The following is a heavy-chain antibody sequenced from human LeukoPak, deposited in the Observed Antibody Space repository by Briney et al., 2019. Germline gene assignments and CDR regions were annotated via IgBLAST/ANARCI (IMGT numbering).Heavy chain of an antibody. D-gene: IGHD1-26*01. CDR1: GFTFSSSA. V-gene: IGHV3-23*01. J-gene: IGHJ4*02. CDR3: ARDPWGVGPAFDY. CDR2: ISGSGGTK. Sequence: PGGSLRLSCAASGFTFSSSAMSWVRQAPGKGLEWVSVISGSGGTKYYVDSVKGRFPISRDNSKNTMYLQMNSMRPEDTAVYYCARDPWGVGPAFDYWGQGSLVAVSS.